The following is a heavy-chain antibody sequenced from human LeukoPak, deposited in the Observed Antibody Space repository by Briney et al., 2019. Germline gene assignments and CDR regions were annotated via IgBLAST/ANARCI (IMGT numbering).Heavy chain of an antibody. CDR2: INPGDSDT. Sequence: GESLKISCKGSGYSFTTYWIGWVRQMPGKGLERMGIINPGDSDTRYSPSFQGQVTISADKSISTTYLQWSSLKASDTAMYYCARRRVGYSYGEFDYWGQGTLVTVSS. J-gene: IGHJ4*02. V-gene: IGHV5-51*01. CDR3: ARRRVGYSYGEFDY. D-gene: IGHD5-18*01. CDR1: GYSFTTYW.